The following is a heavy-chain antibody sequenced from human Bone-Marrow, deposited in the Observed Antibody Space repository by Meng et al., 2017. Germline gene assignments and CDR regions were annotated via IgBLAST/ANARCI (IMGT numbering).Heavy chain of an antibody. CDR1: GFTFDDYA. V-gene: IGHV3-9*01. J-gene: IGHJ3*02. CDR2: ISWNSGSI. Sequence: SLKISCAASGFTFDDYAMHWVRQAPGKGLEWVSGISWNSGSIGYADSVKGRFTISRDNAKNSLHLQMNSLRAEDTALYYCAKAYYYDSSGYYQDDAFDIWGQGTMVTVSS. CDR3: AKAYYYDSSGYYQDDAFDI. D-gene: IGHD3-22*01.